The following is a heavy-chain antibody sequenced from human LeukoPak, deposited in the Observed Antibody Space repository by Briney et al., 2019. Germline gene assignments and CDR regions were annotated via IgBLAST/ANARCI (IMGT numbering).Heavy chain of an antibody. V-gene: IGHV1-69*02. CDR1: GGTFSSLS. D-gene: IGHD4-17*01. CDR3: ARRIWNADYVGGWFDP. CDR2: ISPIGNVA. J-gene: IGHJ5*02. Sequence: GASVKVSCKASGGTFSSLSFSWVRQAPGQGLEWMRRISPIGNVAEYAQKFQGRLTFSADKSTSTVHMELSSLRSVDTAVYFCARRIWNADYVGGWFDPWGQGTLVTVSS.